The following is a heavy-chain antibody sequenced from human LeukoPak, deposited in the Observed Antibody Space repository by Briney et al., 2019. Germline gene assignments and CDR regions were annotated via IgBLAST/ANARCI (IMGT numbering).Heavy chain of an antibody. CDR1: GGSISSYY. D-gene: IGHD3-22*01. Sequence: LETLSLTCTVSGGSISSYYWSWIRQPPGKGLEWIGYIYYSGSTNYNPSLKSRVTISVDTSKNQFSLKLSSVTAADTAVYYCARMAYYDINWFDPWGQGTLVTVSS. CDR2: IYYSGST. J-gene: IGHJ5*02. CDR3: ARMAYYDINWFDP. V-gene: IGHV4-59*01.